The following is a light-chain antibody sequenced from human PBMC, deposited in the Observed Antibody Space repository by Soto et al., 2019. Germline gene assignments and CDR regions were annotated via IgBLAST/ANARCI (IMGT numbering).Light chain of an antibody. J-gene: IGKJ4*01. CDR3: QQRSNWPLT. CDR2: DSS. CDR1: QTVSSF. Sequence: VLTQSPATLSLSPGERATLSCRASQTVSSFLAWYQQNPGQAPRLLIHDSSARATGIPARFSGCGSGTDFTRTIRCLEPEDVAVYYCQQRSNWPLTFGGGTRGES. V-gene: IGKV3-11*01.